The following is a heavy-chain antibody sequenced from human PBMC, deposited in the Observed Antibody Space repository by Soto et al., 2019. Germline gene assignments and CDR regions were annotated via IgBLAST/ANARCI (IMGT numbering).Heavy chain of an antibody. CDR2: IYSGGST. CDR1: GFTVSSNY. J-gene: IGHJ6*02. D-gene: IGHD3-10*01. Sequence: EVQLVESGGGLIQPGGSLRLSCAASGFTVSSNYMSWVRQAPGKGLEWVSVIYSGGSTYYADSVKGRFTISRDNSKNTLYVQMNSLRAEDTAVYYCARMGIVRGGDYYYYGMDVWGQGTTVTVSS. V-gene: IGHV3-53*01. CDR3: ARMGIVRGGDYYYYGMDV.